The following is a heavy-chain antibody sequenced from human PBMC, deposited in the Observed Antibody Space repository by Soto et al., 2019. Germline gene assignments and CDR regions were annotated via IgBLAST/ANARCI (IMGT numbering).Heavy chain of an antibody. CDR1: GFTFSSYA. J-gene: IGHJ6*02. D-gene: IGHD3-22*01. CDR2: ISYDGSNK. CDR3: ARDQDSPTHYGMDV. Sequence: PGGSLRLSCAASGFTFSSYAMHWVRQAPGKGLEWVAVISYDGSNKYYADSVKGRFTISRGNSKNTLYLQMNSLRAEDTAVYYCARDQDSPTHYGMDVWGQGTTVTVSS. V-gene: IGHV3-30-3*01.